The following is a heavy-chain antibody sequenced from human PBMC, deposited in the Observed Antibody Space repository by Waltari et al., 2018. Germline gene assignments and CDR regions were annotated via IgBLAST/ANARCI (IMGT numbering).Heavy chain of an antibody. V-gene: IGHV1-24*01. CDR1: GYTLTEFS. CDR2: FDPEDGET. CDR3: AATSGYYSNDAFDI. Sequence: QVQLVKSGAEVKKPGASVKVSCKVSGYTLTEFSMHWVRQAPGKGLEWMGGFDPEDGETIYAQKFQGRVTMTEDTSTDTAYMELSSLRSEDTAVYYCAATSGYYSNDAFDIWGQGTMVTVSS. J-gene: IGHJ3*02. D-gene: IGHD3-22*01.